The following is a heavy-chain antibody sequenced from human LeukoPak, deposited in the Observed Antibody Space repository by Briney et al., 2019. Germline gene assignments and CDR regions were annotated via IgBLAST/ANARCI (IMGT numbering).Heavy chain of an antibody. J-gene: IGHJ4*02. Sequence: PSETLSLTCTVSGGSISSYYCSWIRQPPGKGLERIGNIYYSGSTNYNPSLRSRVTLSVDTSKNQFSLKLSSVTAADTAVYYCARLSPRYGDRPYFDYWGQGTLVTVSS. D-gene: IGHD4-17*01. CDR3: ARLSPRYGDRPYFDY. CDR1: GGSISSYY. CDR2: IYYSGST. V-gene: IGHV4-59*08.